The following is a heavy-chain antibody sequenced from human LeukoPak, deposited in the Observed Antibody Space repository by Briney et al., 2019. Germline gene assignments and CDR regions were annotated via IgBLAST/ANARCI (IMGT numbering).Heavy chain of an antibody. D-gene: IGHD4-11*01. V-gene: IGHV4-39*07. J-gene: IGHJ6*03. CDR3: ARGDSNSFEYLYYMDV. Sequence: PSQTLSLTCTVSGGSISSGSYYWSWIRQSPGKGLEWIGEINHTGTTNSNPSLGSRLTLSVDSSKNQFSLKLTSVTAADTGVYYCARGDSNSFEYLYYMDVWGKGTTVTVSS. CDR2: INHTGTT. CDR1: GGSISSGSYY.